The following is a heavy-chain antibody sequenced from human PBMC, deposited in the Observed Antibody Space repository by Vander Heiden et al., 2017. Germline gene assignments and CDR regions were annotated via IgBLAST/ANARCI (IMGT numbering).Heavy chain of an antibody. D-gene: IGHD6-6*01. CDR3: ARDRWDSSSHPFDY. CDR1: DFTFSSYS. V-gene: IGHV3-21*01. J-gene: IGHJ4*02. CDR2: ISSSSSYI. Sequence: EVQLVESGGGLVKPGGSLRLSCAASDFTFSSYSMNWVRQAPGKGLEWVSSISSSSSYIYYADSVKGRFTISRDNAKNSLYLQMNSLRAEDTAVYYCARDRWDSSSHPFDYWCQGTLVTVSS.